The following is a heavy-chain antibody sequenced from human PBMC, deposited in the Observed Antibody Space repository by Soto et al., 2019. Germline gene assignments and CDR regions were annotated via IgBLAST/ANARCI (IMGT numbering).Heavy chain of an antibody. J-gene: IGHJ4*02. CDR1: GFTFSSYA. CDR3: AKEIAVAEGQEGFDY. Sequence: AGGSLRLSCAASGFTFSSYAMSWVRQAPGKGLEWVSAISGSGGSTYYADSVKGRFTISRDNSKNTLYLQMNSLRAEDTAVYYCAKEIAVAEGQEGFDYWGQGTLVTVSS. CDR2: ISGSGGST. V-gene: IGHV3-23*01. D-gene: IGHD6-19*01.